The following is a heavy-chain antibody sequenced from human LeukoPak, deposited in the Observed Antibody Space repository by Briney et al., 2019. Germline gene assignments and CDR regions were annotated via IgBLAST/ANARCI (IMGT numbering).Heavy chain of an antibody. D-gene: IGHD4-17*01. CDR3: ARDGDDYGDSYYFDY. CDR2: IYYGGST. CDR1: GGSISSYY. V-gene: IGHV4-59*01. J-gene: IGHJ4*02. Sequence: PSETLSLTCTVSGGSISSYYWSWIRQPPGKGLEWIGYIYYGGSTNYNPSLKSRVTISVDTSKNQFSLKLSSVTAADTAVYYCARDGDDYGDSYYFDYWGQGTLVTVSS.